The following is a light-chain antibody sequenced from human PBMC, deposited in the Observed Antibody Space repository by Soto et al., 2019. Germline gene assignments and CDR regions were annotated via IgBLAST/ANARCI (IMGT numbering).Light chain of an antibody. CDR3: QSYDSSLSGSVV. Sequence: QLVLTQPPSVSGAPGQRVTISCTGSSSNIGTGYDVHWYQHLPGTAPKLLIYGNNNRPSGVPDRFSGSKSGTSASLAITGLQAEDEADYYCQSYDSSLSGSVVFGGGTQLTVL. CDR2: GNN. J-gene: IGLJ2*01. V-gene: IGLV1-40*01. CDR1: SSNIGTGYD.